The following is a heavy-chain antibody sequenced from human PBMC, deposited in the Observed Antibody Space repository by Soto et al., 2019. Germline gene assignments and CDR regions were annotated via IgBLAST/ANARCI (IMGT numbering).Heavy chain of an antibody. J-gene: IGHJ3*02. V-gene: IGHV4-59*01. CDR3: ARIANAFDI. Sequence: SETLSLTCTVSGGSISSYYWSWIRQPPGKGLEWIGYIYYSGSTNYNTSLKSRVTISVDTSKNQFSLKLSSVTAADTAVYYCARIANAFDIWGQGTMVTVSS. CDR2: IYYSGST. D-gene: IGHD1-26*01. CDR1: GGSISSYY.